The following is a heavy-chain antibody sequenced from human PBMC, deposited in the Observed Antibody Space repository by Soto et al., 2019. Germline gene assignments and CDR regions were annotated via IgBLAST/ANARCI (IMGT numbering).Heavy chain of an antibody. CDR2: ISYDGSNK. D-gene: IGHD6-19*01. V-gene: IGHV3-30-3*01. CDR1: GFTFSSYA. Sequence: ESGGGVVQPGRSLRLSCAASGFTFSSYAMHWVRQAPGKGLEWVAVISYDGSNKYYADSVKGRFTISRDNSKNTLYLQMNSLRAEDTAVYYCARDRASSGWYLSKGLDYWGQGTLVTVSS. J-gene: IGHJ4*02. CDR3: ARDRASSGWYLSKGLDY.